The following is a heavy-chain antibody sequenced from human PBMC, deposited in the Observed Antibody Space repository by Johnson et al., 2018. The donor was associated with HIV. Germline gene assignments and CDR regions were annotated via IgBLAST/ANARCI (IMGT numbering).Heavy chain of an antibody. CDR1: GLIFDDYG. J-gene: IGHJ3*02. CDR2: INSDGGST. CDR3: ARVTLVLDI. D-gene: IGHD4-23*01. Sequence: MLLVESGGGVVRPGGSLRLSCAASGLIFDDYGMSWVRQAPGKGLEWVSSINSDGGSTAYADSVKGRFTISRDNTKNSLYLQMNSLRAEDTAVYYCARVTLVLDIWGQGTMVTVSS. V-gene: IGHV3-20*04.